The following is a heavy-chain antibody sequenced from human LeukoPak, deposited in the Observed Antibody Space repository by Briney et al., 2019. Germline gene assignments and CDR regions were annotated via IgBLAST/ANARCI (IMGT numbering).Heavy chain of an antibody. D-gene: IGHD2-2*01. V-gene: IGHV3-23*01. CDR3: AKAYCSSTICYWNY. Sequence: PGGSLRLSCAASGFTFSSYAMNRVRQAPGQGLEWVSGISGSGAGTNYADSVKGRFTISRDNSKNTLYLQMNSLRAEDTAVYYCAKAYCSSTICYWNYWGQGTLVTVSS. CDR2: ISGSGAGT. CDR1: GFTFSSYA. J-gene: IGHJ4*02.